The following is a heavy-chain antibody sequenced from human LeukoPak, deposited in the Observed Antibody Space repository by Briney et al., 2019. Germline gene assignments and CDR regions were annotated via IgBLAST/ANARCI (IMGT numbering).Heavy chain of an antibody. CDR1: GFTFSSYG. Sequence: GGSLRLSCAPSGFTFSSYGMHWVRQAPGKGLEWGAFIRNDGSNEYYADSVKGRFTISRDNSKNTLYLQLNSLRAEDTAVYYCAKAADIQRVPAAHPPLFDYWGQGTLVTVSS. CDR2: IRNDGSNE. D-gene: IGHD2-2*01. CDR3: AKAADIQRVPAAHPPLFDY. V-gene: IGHV3-30*02. J-gene: IGHJ4*02.